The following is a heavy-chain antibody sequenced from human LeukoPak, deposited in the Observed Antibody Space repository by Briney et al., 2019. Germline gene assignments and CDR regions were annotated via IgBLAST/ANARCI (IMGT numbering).Heavy chain of an antibody. CDR1: GASISSGSSY. CDR2: IYTSGST. D-gene: IGHD3-22*01. Sequence: SQTLSLTCTVSGASISSGSSYWSWIRQPAGKGLEWIGRIYTSGSTNYNPSLKSRVTISVDTSQNQFSLRLSSVTAADTAVYYCVREGNSGYNLDYWGQGTLVTVSS. J-gene: IGHJ4*02. V-gene: IGHV4-61*02. CDR3: VREGNSGYNLDY.